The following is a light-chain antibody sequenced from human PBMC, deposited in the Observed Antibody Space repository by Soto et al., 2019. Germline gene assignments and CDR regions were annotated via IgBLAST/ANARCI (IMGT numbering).Light chain of an antibody. CDR2: GAS. Sequence: EIVLTQSPGTLSLSPGERATLSCRASQSVSRSYLAWYQQKLGQAPRLLIYGASTRASGIPVRFSGSGSGTDFSFTISRLEPEDFAVYYCQQYGSSPWTFGQGTKVEIK. CDR1: QSVSRSY. CDR3: QQYGSSPWT. V-gene: IGKV3-20*01. J-gene: IGKJ1*01.